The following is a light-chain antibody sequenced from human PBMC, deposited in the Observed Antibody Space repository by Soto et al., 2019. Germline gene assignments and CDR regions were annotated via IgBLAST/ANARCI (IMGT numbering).Light chain of an antibody. Sequence: QSALTQPASVSGSPGQSITISCTGTSSDVGSYNVVSWYQQHPGKAPKLLIYEVSKRPSGVSDRFSGSKSGNTASLTISGLQAEDEVDYHCCSYAGSSSAYVFGTGTTVTVL. CDR3: CSYAGSSSAYV. J-gene: IGLJ1*01. CDR2: EVS. CDR1: SSDVGSYNV. V-gene: IGLV2-23*02.